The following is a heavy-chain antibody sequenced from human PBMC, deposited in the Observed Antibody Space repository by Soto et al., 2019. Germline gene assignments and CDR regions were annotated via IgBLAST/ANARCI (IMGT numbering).Heavy chain of an antibody. CDR1: GDSFTSHC. CDR3: VRIKTTYHNSNSGCPGF. J-gene: IGHJ4*02. CDR2: IYPGDSDT. Sequence: GEPLKNSWQGAGDSFTSHCIGWVRQMHGNGLEWMGIIYPGDSDTRDSPSLQGQVTISADKSISTAYMQWSSLKASDTAMYYCVRIKTTYHNSNSGCPGFWGQRTLV. V-gene: IGHV5-51*01. D-gene: IGHD3-22*01.